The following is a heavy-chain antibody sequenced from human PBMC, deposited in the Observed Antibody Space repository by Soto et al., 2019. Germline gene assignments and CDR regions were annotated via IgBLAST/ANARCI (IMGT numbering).Heavy chain of an antibody. CDR2: INEDGSMK. CDR1: GFTFSNYW. D-gene: IGHD1-26*01. V-gene: IGHV3-7*01. J-gene: IGHJ3*01. Sequence: EVQLVESGGGLVQPGESLRLSCVASGFTFSNYWMTWVRQAPGKGLEWVANINEDGSMKLYVDSVKGRFTISRDNPKNSLYLQMNNMRVEDTAFYECARDPVGDEGAFFDVWGQGTMVTVSS. CDR3: ARDPVGDEGAFFDV.